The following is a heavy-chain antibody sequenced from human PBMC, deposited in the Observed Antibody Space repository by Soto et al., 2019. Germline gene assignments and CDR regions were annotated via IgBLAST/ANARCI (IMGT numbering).Heavy chain of an antibody. CDR3: ARDRFTSGYDAFDF. D-gene: IGHD5-12*01. CDR1: GFTFNDHA. V-gene: IGHV3-23*01. Sequence: LRLSCAVSGFTFNDHAMSWVRQAPEKGLEWVAGISDSGVYTFYSDSVRGRFTISRDTSKSTLYLQMTSLRPDDTAMYYCARDRFTSGYDAFDFWGQGTMVTVSS. CDR2: ISDSGVYT. J-gene: IGHJ3*01.